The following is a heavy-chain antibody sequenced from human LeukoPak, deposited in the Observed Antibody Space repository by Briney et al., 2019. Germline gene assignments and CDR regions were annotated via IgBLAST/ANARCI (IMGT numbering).Heavy chain of an antibody. CDR3: ARGLYGPDY. Sequence: GGSVRLSCAASGFTFSGYGMHWVRQAPGKGLEWVAVIWYDGSNKYYADSVKGRFTISRDNSKNTLYLQMNSLRAEDTAVYYCARGLYGPDYWGQGTLVTVSS. CDR2: IWYDGSNK. V-gene: IGHV3-33*01. J-gene: IGHJ4*02. CDR1: GFTFSGYG. D-gene: IGHD4-17*01.